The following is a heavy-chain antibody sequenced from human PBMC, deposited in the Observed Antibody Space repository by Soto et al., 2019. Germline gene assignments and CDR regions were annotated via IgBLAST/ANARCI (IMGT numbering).Heavy chain of an antibody. CDR2: IIPIHGIA. V-gene: IGHV1-69*04. D-gene: IGHD2-15*01. CDR1: GGTFSSYT. CDR3: ARDLGGWPDS. J-gene: IGHJ5*01. Sequence: SVKVSCKASGGTFSSYTISWVRQAPGQGLEWMGRIIPIHGIANYAQKFQGRVTITRDTSTSTAYMELSSLRSEDTAVYYCARDLGGWPDSWGQGTLVTVSS.